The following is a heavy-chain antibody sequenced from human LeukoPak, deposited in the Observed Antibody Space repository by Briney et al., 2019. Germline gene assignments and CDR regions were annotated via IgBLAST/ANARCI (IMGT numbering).Heavy chain of an antibody. Sequence: GGSPRLSCAASGFTFSSYAMSWVRQAPGGGLEWVSGLTTSGGSTFYADSVKGRFTVSRDNSKNTLYLQMNSLRAEDAAMYYCARARYNPNYFDSWGQGTLVTVPS. CDR1: GFTFSSYA. V-gene: IGHV3-23*01. D-gene: IGHD1-14*01. CDR3: ARARYNPNYFDS. J-gene: IGHJ4*02. CDR2: LTTSGGST.